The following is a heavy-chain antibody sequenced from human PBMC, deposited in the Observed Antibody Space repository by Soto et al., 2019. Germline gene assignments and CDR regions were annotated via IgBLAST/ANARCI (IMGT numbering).Heavy chain of an antibody. Sequence: PGGSLRLSCAASGFIFNNNAMHWVRQAPGKGLEWVAVILYDGSNKYYADSVKGRFTISRDNSKNTLYLEMNSLRAEDTAVYYCAKDRSRGWSYFDYWGQGTLVTVS. CDR2: ILYDGSNK. CDR1: GFIFNNNA. D-gene: IGHD6-19*01. V-gene: IGHV3-30*18. CDR3: AKDRSRGWSYFDY. J-gene: IGHJ4*02.